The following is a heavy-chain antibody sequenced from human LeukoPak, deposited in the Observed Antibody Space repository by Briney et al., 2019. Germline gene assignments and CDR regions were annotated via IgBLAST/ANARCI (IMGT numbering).Heavy chain of an antibody. CDR3: AKVSFDGGVIPYFDS. Sequence: GGSLRLSCAASGFSFTKYAMSWVRQAPGKGLEWVPGMSSSGDSTDYADSVKGRFTISRDNSKNTLYLQMDSLRVEDTAVFCAKVSFDGGVIPYFDSWGQGTVVTVSS. CDR2: MSSSGDST. V-gene: IGHV3-23*01. CDR1: GFSFTKYA. J-gene: IGHJ4*02. D-gene: IGHD3-16*02.